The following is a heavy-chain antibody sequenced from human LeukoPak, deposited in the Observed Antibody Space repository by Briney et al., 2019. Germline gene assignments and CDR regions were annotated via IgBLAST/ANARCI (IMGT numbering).Heavy chain of an antibody. CDR2: INSDGSST. CDR1: GFTFSSYW. V-gene: IGHV3-74*01. CDR3: ARDLAPQCSGGSCYPAPTWFDP. J-gene: IGHJ5*02. D-gene: IGHD2-15*01. Sequence: PGGSLRLSCAASGFTFSSYWMHWVRQAPGKGLVWVSRINSDGSSTTYAGSVKGRFTISRDNAKNSLYLQMNSLRAEDTAVYYCARDLAPQCSGGSCYPAPTWFDPWGQGTLVTVSS.